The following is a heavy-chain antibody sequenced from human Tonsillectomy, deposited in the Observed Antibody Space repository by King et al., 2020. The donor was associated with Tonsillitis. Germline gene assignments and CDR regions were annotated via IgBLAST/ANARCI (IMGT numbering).Heavy chain of an antibody. CDR2: LSGGGEGT. J-gene: IGHJ4*02. V-gene: IGHV3-23*04. D-gene: IGHD3-3*01. Sequence: VQLVESGGTLVQPGGSLRLSCAASGFIFSSYAMTWVRQAPGKGLEWVSALSGGGEGTTYADSVRGRFTISRDNSKSTLYLQMNSLRTEDTAIYYCAKGAEAAKLGGYYRVLDYWGQGTLVTVSS. CDR3: AKGAEAAKLGGYYRVLDY. CDR1: GFIFSSYA.